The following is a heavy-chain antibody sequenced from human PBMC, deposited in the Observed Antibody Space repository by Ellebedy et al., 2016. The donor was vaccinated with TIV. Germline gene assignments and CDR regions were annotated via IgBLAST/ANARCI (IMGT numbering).Heavy chain of an antibody. D-gene: IGHD7-27*01. V-gene: IGHV1-69*13. J-gene: IGHJ4*02. CDR2: IIPIFGTA. CDR3: ARATGGEGNYGY. CDR1: GGTFSSYA. Sequence: ASVKVSCKASGGTFSSYAISWVRQAPGQGLAWMGGIIPIFGTANYAQKFQGRVAITADESTSTAYMELSSLRAEDKAVYYCARATGGEGNYGYWGQGTLVTVSS.